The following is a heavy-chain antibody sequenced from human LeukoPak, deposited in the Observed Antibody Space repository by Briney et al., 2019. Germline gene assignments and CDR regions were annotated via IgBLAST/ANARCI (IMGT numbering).Heavy chain of an antibody. D-gene: IGHD3-9*01. V-gene: IGHV4-34*01. CDR2: INHSGSI. Sequence: KPSETLSLTCAVYGGSFSGYYWSWIRQPPGKGLEWIGEINHSGSINYNPSLKSRVTISVDTSKNQFSLKLSSVTAADTAVYYCARGWLVSYWGQGTLVTVSS. CDR3: ARGWLVSY. J-gene: IGHJ4*02. CDR1: GGSFSGYY.